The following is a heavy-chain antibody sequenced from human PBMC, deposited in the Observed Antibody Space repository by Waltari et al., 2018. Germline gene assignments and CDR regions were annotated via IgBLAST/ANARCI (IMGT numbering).Heavy chain of an antibody. V-gene: IGHV1-2*02. J-gene: IGHJ3*01. CDR1: GYTFTGHA. CDR2: VNPNTGDT. Sequence: QVHLVQSGAEVKKPGASVTVSCKASGYTFTGHAIHWRRQAPGQGLEWLGSVNPNTGDTYSAQKFEGRVTMTRDTSISTAYLDLSRLTSDDTAVYYCARVLYDFWGGYHPNDVFDFWGQGTVVIVSS. D-gene: IGHD3-3*01. CDR3: ARVLYDFWGGYHPNDVFDF.